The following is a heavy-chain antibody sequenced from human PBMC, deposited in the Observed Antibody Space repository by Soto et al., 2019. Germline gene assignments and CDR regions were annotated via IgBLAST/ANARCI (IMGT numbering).Heavy chain of an antibody. D-gene: IGHD6-13*01. J-gene: IGHJ5*02. CDR2: ISSSSSTI. Sequence: EVQLVESGGGLVQPGGSLSLSCAASGFTFSSYSMNWVRQAPGKGLEWVSYISSSSSTIYYADSVKGRFTISRDNAKNSLYLQMNSQRAEDTAVYYCARHPERIAQIGWFDPWGQGTLVTVSS. CDR3: ARHPERIAQIGWFDP. V-gene: IGHV3-48*01. CDR1: GFTFSSYS.